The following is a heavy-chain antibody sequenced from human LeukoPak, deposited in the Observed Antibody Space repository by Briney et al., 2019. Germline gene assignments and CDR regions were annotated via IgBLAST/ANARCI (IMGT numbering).Heavy chain of an antibody. Sequence: SETLSLTCTVSGGSISNYYWSWIRQPAGKGLEFIGRIYSSGSTNYNPSLKSRVTMSVDTSENQFSLKLSSVTAADTAVYYCARGGIGTSLDYWGQGTLVTVSS. CDR2: IYSSGST. CDR3: ARGGIGTSLDY. D-gene: IGHD2-21*01. CDR1: GGSISNYY. V-gene: IGHV4-4*07. J-gene: IGHJ4*02.